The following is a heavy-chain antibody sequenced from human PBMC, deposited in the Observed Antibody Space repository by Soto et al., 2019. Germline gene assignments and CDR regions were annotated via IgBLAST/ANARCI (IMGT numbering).Heavy chain of an antibody. V-gene: IGHV3-9*01. Sequence: EVQLVESGGGLVQPGRSLRLSCAASGFTFDDYAMHWVRQAPGKGLEWVSGISWNSGSIGYADSVKGRFTISRENAKNSLYLQMNSLRAEDTALYYCAKGLGSSWRGIQHWGQGTLVTVSS. CDR3: AKGLGSSWRGIQH. D-gene: IGHD6-13*01. J-gene: IGHJ1*01. CDR2: ISWNSGSI. CDR1: GFTFDDYA.